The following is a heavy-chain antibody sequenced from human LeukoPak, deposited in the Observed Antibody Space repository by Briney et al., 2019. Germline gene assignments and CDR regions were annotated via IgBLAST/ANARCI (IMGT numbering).Heavy chain of an antibody. Sequence: GGSLRLSCAASGFTFSSYAMSWVRQAPGKGLEWVSAISGSGGSTYYADSVKGRFTISRDNAKNSLYLQMNSLRAEDTAVYYCAREQYYYDSGGYLDYWGQGTLVTVSS. V-gene: IGHV3-23*01. CDR1: GFTFSSYA. D-gene: IGHD3-22*01. CDR3: AREQYYYDSGGYLDY. J-gene: IGHJ4*02. CDR2: ISGSGGST.